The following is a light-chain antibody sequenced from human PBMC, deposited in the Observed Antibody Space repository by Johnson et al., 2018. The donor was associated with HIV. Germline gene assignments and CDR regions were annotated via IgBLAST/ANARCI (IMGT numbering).Light chain of an antibody. CDR3: GTWETSLSAGLLYV. CDR2: DND. J-gene: IGLJ1*01. V-gene: IGLV1-51*01. CDR1: SSNIGNNY. Sequence: QSVLTQPPSVSAAPGQTVTISCSGSSSNIGNNYVSWYHHLPGTAPKLLIYDNDKRPSGTPDRFSGSKSATSATLGITGLQTGDEADYYCGTWETSLSAGLLYVFGPGTKVIVL.